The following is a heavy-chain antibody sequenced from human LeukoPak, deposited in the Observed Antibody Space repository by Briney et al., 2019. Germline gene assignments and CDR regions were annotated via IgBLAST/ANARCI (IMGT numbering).Heavy chain of an antibody. CDR2: INPNSGGT. CDR1: GYTFTGYY. CDR3: ATYVWGSYRHFDY. V-gene: IGHV1-2*02. D-gene: IGHD3-16*02. J-gene: IGHJ4*02. Sequence: EASVKVSCKASGYTFTGYYMHWVRQAPGQGLEWMGSINPNSGGTIYAQQFQGRVTMTRDTSISTAYMELSRLRSDGTAVYYCATYVWGSYRHFDYWGQGTLVTVSS.